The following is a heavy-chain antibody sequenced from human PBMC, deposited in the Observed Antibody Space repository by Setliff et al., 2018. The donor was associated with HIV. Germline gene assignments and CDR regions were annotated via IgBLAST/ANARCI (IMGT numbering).Heavy chain of an antibody. CDR2: IYYSGST. V-gene: IGHV4-59*08. CDR3: ARLRYYDSSGYFHYFDY. D-gene: IGHD3-22*01. CDR1: GGSISSYY. Sequence: LSLTCTVSGGSISSYYWSWIRQPPGKGLEWIGYIYYSGSTNYNPSLKSRVTISVDTSKNQFSLKLSSVTAADTAVYYCARLRYYDSSGYFHYFDYWGQGTLVTVS. J-gene: IGHJ4*02.